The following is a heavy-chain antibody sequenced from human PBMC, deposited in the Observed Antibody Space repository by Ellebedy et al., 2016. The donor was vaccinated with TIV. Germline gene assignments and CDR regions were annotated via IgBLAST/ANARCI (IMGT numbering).Heavy chain of an antibody. D-gene: IGHD2-21*02. CDR1: GYTFTSYG. V-gene: IGHV1-46*04. Sequence: AASVKVSCKASGYTFTSYGIGWVRQAPGQGLEWMGIISPSGNTTTYAQKLQGRVTMTWDTSTSTVYLELSSLTSHDTAVYYCVRGYCRGDCSPLDYWGQGTLVTVSS. CDR3: VRGYCRGDCSPLDY. J-gene: IGHJ4*02. CDR2: ISPSGNTT.